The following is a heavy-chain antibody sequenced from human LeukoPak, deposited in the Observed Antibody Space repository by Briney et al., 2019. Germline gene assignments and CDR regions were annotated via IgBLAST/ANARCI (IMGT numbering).Heavy chain of an antibody. CDR2: ISSSTGTI. D-gene: IGHD6-6*01. J-gene: IGHJ4*02. V-gene: IGHV3-48*01. CDR3: ARDSRIAARLFDY. Sequence: AGGSLRLSCAASGFTFSTYSMNWVRQAPGKGLEWGSYISSSTGTIYYADSVKGRFTISRDNAKNSLYLQMNSLRADDTAVYYCARDSRIAARLFDYWGQGTLVTVSS. CDR1: GFTFSTYS.